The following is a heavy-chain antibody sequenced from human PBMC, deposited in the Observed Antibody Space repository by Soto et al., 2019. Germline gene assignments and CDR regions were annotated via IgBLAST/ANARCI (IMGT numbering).Heavy chain of an antibody. CDR2: ISGSATRT. D-gene: IGHD6-19*01. V-gene: IGHV3-23*01. Sequence: EVQLLESGGVLVQPGGSLRLSCAASGFTFSSYAMNCVRQAPGKGLEWVSGISGSATRTYYADSVKGRFTISRDNAKNTLYLQMNSLRAEDTAVYYCAKDRTIAVAGTWAFDIWGRGTMVTVSS. CDR3: AKDRTIAVAGTWAFDI. J-gene: IGHJ3*02. CDR1: GFTFSSYA.